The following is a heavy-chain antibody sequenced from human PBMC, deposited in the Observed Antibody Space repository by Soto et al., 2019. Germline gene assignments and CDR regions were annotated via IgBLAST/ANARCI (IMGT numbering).Heavy chain of an antibody. D-gene: IGHD3-22*01. V-gene: IGHV3-30*18. J-gene: IGHJ4*02. CDR2: ISYDGSNK. CDR3: AKDLGSSSGYL. CDR1: GFTFSSYG. Sequence: GGSLRLSCAASGFTFSSYGMHWVRQAPGKGLEWVAVISYDGSNKYYADSVKGRFTISRDNSKNTLYLQMNSLRAENTAVYYCAKDLGSSSGYLWGQGTLVTVSS.